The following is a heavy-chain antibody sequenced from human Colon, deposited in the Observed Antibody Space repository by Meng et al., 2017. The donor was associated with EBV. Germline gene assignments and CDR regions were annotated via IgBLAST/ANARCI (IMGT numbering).Heavy chain of an antibody. J-gene: IGHJ4*02. CDR3: ARGGYYSFDY. CDR1: VCSIRTVVW. Sequence: EASRHGRFNPADTLSLSCSVFVCSIRTVVWWNWVRHVPGKGLVWIREIYPSGRTNYNPSLKSRVTISVDKSKNQFSLKLTSVTAADTAVYYCARGGYYSFDYWGQRTLVTVSS. D-gene: IGHD5-18*01. V-gene: IGHV4-4*02. CDR2: IYPSGRT.